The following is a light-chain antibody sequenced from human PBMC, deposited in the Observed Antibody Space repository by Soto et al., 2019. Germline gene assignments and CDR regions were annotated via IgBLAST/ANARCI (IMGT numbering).Light chain of an antibody. V-gene: IGKV3-15*01. Sequence: EMVVTQSPATLSASPGERVTLSCRASQFVSRRLAWYQQRLGQVPRLLIYDTSTRAPGISARFSASGSWTDFPLSISSLQSEAFAVDDCQEYIHCPAWMFGPGTTVDIK. CDR3: QEYIHCPAWM. CDR2: DTS. J-gene: IGKJ1*01. CDR1: QFVSRR.